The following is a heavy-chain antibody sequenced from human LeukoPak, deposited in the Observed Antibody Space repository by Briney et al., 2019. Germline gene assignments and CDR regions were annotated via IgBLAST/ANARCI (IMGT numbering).Heavy chain of an antibody. Sequence: RASETLSLTCAVYGGSFSGYYWSWIRQPPGKGLEWIGEINHSGSTNYNPSLKSRVTISVDTSKNQFSLKLSSVTAADTAVYYCARGPKYYYDSSGLHFDYWGQGTLVTVSS. D-gene: IGHD3-22*01. CDR3: ARGPKYYYDSSGLHFDY. J-gene: IGHJ4*02. CDR1: GGSFSGYY. CDR2: INHSGST. V-gene: IGHV4-34*01.